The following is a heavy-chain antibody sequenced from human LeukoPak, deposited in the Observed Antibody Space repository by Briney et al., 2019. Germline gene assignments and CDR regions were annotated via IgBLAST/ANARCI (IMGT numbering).Heavy chain of an antibody. D-gene: IGHD2-15*01. J-gene: IGHJ4*02. Sequence: PGGSLRLSCAASGFTFSTFIMNWVRQAPGKGLEWVSYISSSTTIYYADPVKGRFTISRDNAKNSLYLQMNSLRAEDTAVYYCARGYCTGGSCLTTTDYWGQGTLVTVSS. CDR3: ARGYCTGGSCLTTTDY. CDR2: ISSSTTI. V-gene: IGHV3-48*04. CDR1: GFTFSTFI.